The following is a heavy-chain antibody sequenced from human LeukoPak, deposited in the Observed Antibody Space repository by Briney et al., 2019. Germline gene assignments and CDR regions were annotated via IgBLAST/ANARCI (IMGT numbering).Heavy chain of an antibody. Sequence: PGGSLRLSCAASGFTFSSYAMSWVRQAPGKGLEWVSAISGSGGSTYYADSVKGRFTISRDNAKNSLYLQMNSLRAEDTAVYYCARDRRNGYNLNWYFDLWGRGTLVTVSS. D-gene: IGHD5-24*01. CDR3: ARDRRNGYNLNWYFDL. CDR2: ISGSGGST. J-gene: IGHJ2*01. CDR1: GFTFSSYA. V-gene: IGHV3-23*01.